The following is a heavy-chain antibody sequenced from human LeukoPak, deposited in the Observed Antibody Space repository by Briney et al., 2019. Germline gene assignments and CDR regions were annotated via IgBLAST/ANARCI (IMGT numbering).Heavy chain of an antibody. Sequence: GGSLRLSCAASEFTFSTYDMHWVRQVSGKGLEWVSSIGTIGDTFYPGSVKGRFTISRENAKNSLYLQMNGLRAGDTAVYYCARATVIGNAPVPGYMDVWGKGTTVTVSS. D-gene: IGHD2-21*01. J-gene: IGHJ6*03. CDR3: ARATVIGNAPVPGYMDV. CDR2: IGTIGDT. V-gene: IGHV3-13*01. CDR1: EFTFSTYD.